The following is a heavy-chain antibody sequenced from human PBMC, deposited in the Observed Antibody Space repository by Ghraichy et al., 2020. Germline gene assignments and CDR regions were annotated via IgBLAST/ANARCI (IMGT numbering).Heavy chain of an antibody. D-gene: IGHD4-23*01. J-gene: IGHJ3*02. CDR1: GGSISSYY. V-gene: IGHV4-59*01. Sequence: SETLSLTCTVSGGSISSYYWSWIRQPPGKGLEWIGYIHYSGSTNYNPSLKSRVTISVDTSKNQFSLKLRSVTAADTAVYYCATSLSGGNSAAFDIWGQGTMGTVSS. CDR3: ATSLSGGNSAAFDI. CDR2: IHYSGST.